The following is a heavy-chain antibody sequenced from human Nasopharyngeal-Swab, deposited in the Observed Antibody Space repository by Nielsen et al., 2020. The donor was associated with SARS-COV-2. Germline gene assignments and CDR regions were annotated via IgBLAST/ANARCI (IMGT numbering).Heavy chain of an antibody. CDR3: ARGYCSGGSCYSDYYYGMDV. V-gene: IGHV4-61*02. Sequence: WIPQPPGKGLEWIGRIYTSGSTNYNPSLKSRVTISVDTSKNQFSLKLSFVTAADTAVYYCARGYCSGGSCYSDYYYGMDVWGQGTTVTVSS. D-gene: IGHD2-15*01. CDR2: IYTSGST. J-gene: IGHJ6*02.